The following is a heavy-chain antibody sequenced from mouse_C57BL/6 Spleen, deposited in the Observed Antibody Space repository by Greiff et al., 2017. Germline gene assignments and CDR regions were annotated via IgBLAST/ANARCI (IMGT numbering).Heavy chain of an antibody. V-gene: IGHV1-52*01. CDR2: IDPSDSET. Sequence: QVQLKQPGAELVRPGSSVKLSCKASGYTFTSYWMHWVKQRPIQGLEWIGNIDPSDSETHYNQKFKDKATLTVDKSSSTAYMQLSSLTSEDSAVYYCAREGDSNYVRFAYWGQGTLVTVSA. D-gene: IGHD2-5*01. CDR3: AREGDSNYVRFAY. J-gene: IGHJ3*01. CDR1: GYTFTSYW.